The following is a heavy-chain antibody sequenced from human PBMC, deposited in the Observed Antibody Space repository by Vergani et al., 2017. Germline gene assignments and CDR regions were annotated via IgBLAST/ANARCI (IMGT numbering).Heavy chain of an antibody. V-gene: IGHV3-30*03. CDR2: ISNDGGNK. CDR3: AREMNAYYDFWSGYYTQYYFDY. Sequence: QVQLVESGGNVVQSGTSLRLSCAASGFSFGSYGMHWVRQSPGKGLEWVAVISNDGGNKYYADSVKGRFTIYKDNTVDMLSLQMNSLRPDDTAVYYCAREMNAYYDFWSGYYTQYYFDYWGQGTLVTVSS. J-gene: IGHJ4*02. D-gene: IGHD3-3*01. CDR1: GFSFGSYG.